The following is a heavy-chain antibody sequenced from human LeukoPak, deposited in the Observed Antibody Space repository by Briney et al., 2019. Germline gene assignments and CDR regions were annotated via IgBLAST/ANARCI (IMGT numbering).Heavy chain of an antibody. CDR2: ISSSGTTK. CDR1: GFAFGTYA. V-gene: IGHV3-48*03. J-gene: IGHJ4*02. Sequence: GGSLRLSCAASGFAFGTYAMKWVRPAPGEGPEWVSYISSSGTTKYHADSVKGRFTISRDNATNSLYLQMNSLRAEDTAVYYCARLSYGQNYFDYWGQGTLVTVSS. CDR3: ARLSYGQNYFDY. D-gene: IGHD5-18*01.